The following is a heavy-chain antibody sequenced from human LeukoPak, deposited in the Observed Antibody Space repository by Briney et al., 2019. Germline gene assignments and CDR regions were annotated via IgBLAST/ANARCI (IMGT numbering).Heavy chain of an antibody. CDR2: IYTSGST. CDR3: ATHYCSSTSCYPGEDY. CDR1: GGSISSGSYY. V-gene: IGHV4-61*02. D-gene: IGHD2-2*01. J-gene: IGHJ4*02. Sequence: SQTLSLTCTVSGGSISSGSYYWSWIRQPAGKGLEWIGRIYTSGSTNYNPSLKSRVTISVDTSKNQFSLKLSSVPAADTAVYYCATHYCSSTSCYPGEDYWGQGTLVTVSS.